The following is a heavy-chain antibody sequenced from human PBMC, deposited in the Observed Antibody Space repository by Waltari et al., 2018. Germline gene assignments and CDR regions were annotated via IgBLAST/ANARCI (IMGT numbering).Heavy chain of an antibody. CDR1: GFTFSIYA. J-gene: IGHJ3*02. CDR3: ARDIAGPDPTVVTNAFEI. CDR2: INGGSSLT. D-gene: IGHD5-18*01. Sequence: EVQLSDSGGGLVQPGGSLRLSCAASGFTFSIYAMSWVRQAPGQGLEWVSTINGGSSLTSYADSVSGRFAISRDNSKNTLWLQMNSLRVEDTALYYCARDIAGPDPTVVTNAFEIWGQGTMVTVSS. V-gene: IGHV3-23*01.